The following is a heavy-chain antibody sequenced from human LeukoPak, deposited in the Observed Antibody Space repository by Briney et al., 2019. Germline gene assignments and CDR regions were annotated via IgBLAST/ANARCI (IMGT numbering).Heavy chain of an antibody. J-gene: IGHJ4*02. CDR1: GYTFTSYA. CDR3: ARDRYGDGFAHFDY. CDR2: ITPSGGT. D-gene: IGHD5-24*01. Sequence: ASVKVSCKASGYTFTSYAMHWVRQAPGQWLEWMGWITPSGGTNYPQKFQGRVAITRDTSITTAYMDLSRLTSDDTAVYYCARDRYGDGFAHFDYWGQGALATVSS. V-gene: IGHV1-2*02.